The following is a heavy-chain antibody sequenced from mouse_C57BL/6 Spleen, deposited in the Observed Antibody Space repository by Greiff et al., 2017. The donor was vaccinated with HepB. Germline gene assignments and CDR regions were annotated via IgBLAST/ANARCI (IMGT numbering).Heavy chain of an antibody. Sequence: EVQLVESGGGLVKPGGSLKLSCAASGFTFSSYAMSWVRQTPEKRLEWVATISDGGSYTYYPDNVKGRFTISRDNAKNNLYLQMSHLKSEDTAMYYCARGITTVVATTYYFDYWGQGTTLTVSS. J-gene: IGHJ2*01. CDR1: GFTFSSYA. D-gene: IGHD1-1*01. CDR3: ARGITTVVATTYYFDY. V-gene: IGHV5-4*01. CDR2: ISDGGSYT.